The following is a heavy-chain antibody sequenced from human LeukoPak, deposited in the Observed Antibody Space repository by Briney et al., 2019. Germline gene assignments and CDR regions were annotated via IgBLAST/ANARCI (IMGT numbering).Heavy chain of an antibody. CDR1: GFIFSSYS. Sequence: GGSLRLSCAASGFIFSSYSMNWVRQAPGKGLEWVSYITSSGSSIYYADSVKGRFTISRDNSKNTLYLQMNSLRAEDTAVYYCAKVYCSSGSCHTFDYWGQGTLVTVSS. CDR2: ITSSGSSI. J-gene: IGHJ4*02. CDR3: AKVYCSSGSCHTFDY. V-gene: IGHV3-48*01. D-gene: IGHD2-15*01.